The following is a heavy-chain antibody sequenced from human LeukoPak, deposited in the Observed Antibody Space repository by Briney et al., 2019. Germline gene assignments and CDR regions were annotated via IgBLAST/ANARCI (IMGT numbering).Heavy chain of an antibody. CDR1: GYTFTGYY. CDR2: INPNSGGT. D-gene: IGHD2-15*01. V-gene: IGHV1-2*06. CDR3: ARGRCSGGSCYRTYYYYYYYMDV. J-gene: IGHJ6*03. Sequence: ASVKVSCKASGYTFTGYYMHWVRQAPGQGLEWMGRINPNSGGTNYAQKFQGRVTMTRDTSISTAYMELSRLRSDDTAVYYCARGRCSGGSCYRTYYYYYYYMDVWGKGTTVTVSS.